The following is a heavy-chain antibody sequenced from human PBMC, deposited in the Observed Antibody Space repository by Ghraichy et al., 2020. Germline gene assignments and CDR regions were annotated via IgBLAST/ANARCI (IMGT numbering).Heavy chain of an antibody. V-gene: IGHV1-2*02. D-gene: IGHD2-2*01. CDR3: ARDVDASSSLDY. Sequence: ASVKVSCKASGFTFIAYYMHWERQAPGQGLEWMGWIHPNSGATLYTRRLQGRVTLTRDTSISTVYMELSSLSSDDTAVYFCARDVDASSSLDYWGQGTLVTVSS. CDR1: GFTFIAYY. CDR2: IHPNSGAT. J-gene: IGHJ4*02.